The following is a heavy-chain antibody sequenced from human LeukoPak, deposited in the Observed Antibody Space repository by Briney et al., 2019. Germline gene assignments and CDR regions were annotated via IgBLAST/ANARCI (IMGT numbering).Heavy chain of an antibody. D-gene: IGHD4/OR15-4a*01. CDR3: ARDDDYNPLVH. CDR2: INPSGGST. J-gene: IGHJ4*02. Sequence: ASVKVSCKASGYTFTSYYMHWVRQAPGQGLEWMGIINPSGGSTSYAQKFQGRVTITADKSTSTAYMAVRSLRSDDTAVYYCARDDDYNPLVHWGQGTLVTVSS. CDR1: GYTFTSYY. V-gene: IGHV1-46*01.